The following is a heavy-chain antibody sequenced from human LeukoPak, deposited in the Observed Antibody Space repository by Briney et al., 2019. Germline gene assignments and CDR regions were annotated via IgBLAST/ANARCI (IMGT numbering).Heavy chain of an antibody. CDR1: GFTFSSYA. V-gene: IGHV3-30-3*01. J-gene: IGHJ4*02. CDR3: AKAVSSRNYFDY. Sequence: GRSLRLSCAASGFTFSSYAMHWVRQAPGKGLEWVAVISYDGSNKYYADSVKGRFTISRDNPKNTLYLQMNSLRAEDTAVYYCAKAVSSRNYFDYWGQGTLVTVSS. CDR2: ISYDGSNK. D-gene: IGHD1-14*01.